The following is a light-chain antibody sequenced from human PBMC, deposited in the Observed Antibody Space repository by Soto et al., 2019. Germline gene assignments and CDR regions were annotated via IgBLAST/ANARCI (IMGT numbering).Light chain of an antibody. V-gene: IGLV1-40*01. CDR3: AAWDDILNGYV. J-gene: IGLJ1*01. Sequence: QSVLTQPPSVSGAPGQRVTISCTGSNSNIGADYDVHWYQQLPGTAPKFLIYADTNRPSGVPDRFSGSTSGTSASLVIRGLQSEDEADYYCAAWDDILNGYVFGGGTKLTVL. CDR2: ADT. CDR1: NSNIGADYD.